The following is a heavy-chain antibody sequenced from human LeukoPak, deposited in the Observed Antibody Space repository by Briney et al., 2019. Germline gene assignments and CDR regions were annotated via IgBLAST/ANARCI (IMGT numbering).Heavy chain of an antibody. J-gene: IGHJ5*02. Sequence: GPSVKVSCKASGGTFSSYAISWVRQAPGQGREWMGGIIPIFGTANYAQKFQGRVTITTDESTSTAYMELSSLRSEDTAVYYCARHSDGGPGNWFDPWGQGTLVTVSS. D-gene: IGHD5-24*01. CDR3: ARHSDGGPGNWFDP. V-gene: IGHV1-69*05. CDR2: IIPIFGTA. CDR1: GGTFSSYA.